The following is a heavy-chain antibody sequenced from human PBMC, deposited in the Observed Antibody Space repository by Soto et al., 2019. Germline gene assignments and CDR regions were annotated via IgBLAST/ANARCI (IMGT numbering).Heavy chain of an antibody. Sequence: QVQLQESGPGLVKPSGTLSLTCAVSGGSITSSNWWGWVRQPPGKGLEWIGEIYHSGYTNYNPSLKSRVTIAVDKAKNQFSLELSSVTAADTAVYYCARDPYSGGWTLYGIDVWGQGTTVTVSS. CDR1: GGSITSSNW. D-gene: IGHD2-21*01. V-gene: IGHV4-4*02. CDR3: ARDPYSGGWTLYGIDV. J-gene: IGHJ6*02. CDR2: IYHSGYT.